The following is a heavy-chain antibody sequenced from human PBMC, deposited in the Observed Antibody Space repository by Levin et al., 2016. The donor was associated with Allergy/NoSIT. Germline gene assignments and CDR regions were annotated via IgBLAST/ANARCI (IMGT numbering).Heavy chain of an antibody. D-gene: IGHD3-22*01. V-gene: IGHV3-30-3*01. CDR2: ISYDGSNK. CDR3: ARENYYDSSGYYPAGCFQH. Sequence: WIRQPPGKGLEWVAVISYDGSNKYYADSVKGRFTISRDNSKNTLYLQMNSLRAEDTAVYYCARENYYDSSGYYPAGCFQHWGQGTLVTVSS. J-gene: IGHJ1*01.